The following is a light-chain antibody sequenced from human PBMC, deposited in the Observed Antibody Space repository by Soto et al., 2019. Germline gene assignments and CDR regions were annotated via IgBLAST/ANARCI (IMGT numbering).Light chain of an antibody. CDR3: KQYDNSAPRS. V-gene: IGKV3D-20*01. J-gene: IGKJ4*01. Sequence: EIALTQSPATLSLSPGARATLSCGASQSVSSSYVAWYQQKAGLAPRLLIYDGSSRASGIPDRFSGSGSGTVFTLTIGRPEPEDFAVYYGKQYDNSAPRSFGGGTKVEMK. CDR2: DGS. CDR1: QSVSSSY.